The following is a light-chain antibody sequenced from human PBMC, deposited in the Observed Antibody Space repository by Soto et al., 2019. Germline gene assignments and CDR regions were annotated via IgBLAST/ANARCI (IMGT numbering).Light chain of an antibody. CDR1: SSDVGGYNY. Sequence: QSALTQPRSVSGSPGQSVTISCTGTSSDVGGYNYVSWYQQHPGKAPKLMIYDVSKRPSGVPDRFSGSKSGNSASLTISGLQPEDEADYYCSSYSSSILYVFGPGTKLTVL. V-gene: IGLV2-11*01. CDR3: SSYSSSILYV. CDR2: DVS. J-gene: IGLJ1*01.